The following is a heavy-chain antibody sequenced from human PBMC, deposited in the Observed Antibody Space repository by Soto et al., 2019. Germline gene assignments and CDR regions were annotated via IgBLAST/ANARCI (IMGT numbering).Heavy chain of an antibody. CDR2: ISGSGGST. CDR3: ATGGITIFGVDPLRFDP. CDR1: GFTFSSYA. Sequence: GGSLRLSCAASGFTFSSYAMSWVRQAPGKGLEWVSAISGSGGSTYYADSVKGRFTISRDNSKNTLYLQMNSLRAEDTAVYYCATGGITIFGVDPLRFDPWGQGTLVTVSS. V-gene: IGHV3-23*01. D-gene: IGHD3-3*01. J-gene: IGHJ5*02.